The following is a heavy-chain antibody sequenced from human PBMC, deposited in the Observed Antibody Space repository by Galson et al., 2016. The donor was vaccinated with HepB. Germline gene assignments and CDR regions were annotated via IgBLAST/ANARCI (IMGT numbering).Heavy chain of an antibody. CDR1: GFIFNSYS. D-gene: IGHD6-19*01. Sequence: SLRLSCAASGFIFNSYSMNWVRQAPGKGLEWISYISSSSNSMYYADSVKGRFTISRDNAKNSLYLQMNSLRDEDTAVYYCVSGYTSGVWGQGTMVTVSS. CDR3: VSGYTSGV. CDR2: ISSSSNSM. J-gene: IGHJ3*01. V-gene: IGHV3-48*02.